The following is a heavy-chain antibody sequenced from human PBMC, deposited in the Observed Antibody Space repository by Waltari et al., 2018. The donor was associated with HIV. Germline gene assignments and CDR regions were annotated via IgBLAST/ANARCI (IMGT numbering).Heavy chain of an antibody. D-gene: IGHD3-10*02. CDR2: MKEDGNRI. CDR3: IRDMFGEYDY. V-gene: IGHV3-74*01. Sequence: EVQLEESGGASVQPGGSLRLSCAASGFSISRYWMHWVRQTPGKGLVWFSRMKEDGNRIDYAGSVRGRFTIARDSAKNTLFLQMNSLRDEDTAMYYCIRDMFGEYDYWGQGALVTVSS. CDR1: GFSISRYW. J-gene: IGHJ4*02.